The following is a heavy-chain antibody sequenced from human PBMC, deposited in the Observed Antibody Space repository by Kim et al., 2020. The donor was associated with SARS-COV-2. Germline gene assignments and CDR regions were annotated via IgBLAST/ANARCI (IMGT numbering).Heavy chain of an antibody. J-gene: IGHJ4*02. CDR3: ARDPDLRGYSSLDF. Sequence: GGSLRLSCAASGFTFSSHWMHWVRQAPGKGLVWVSRINSDGRSTAYADSVKGRFTISRDNAKSTLYLQVNSLGAEDTAVYFCARDPDLRGYSSLDFRGQG. D-gene: IGHD5-18*01. CDR1: GFTFSSHW. CDR2: INSDGRST. V-gene: IGHV3-74*01.